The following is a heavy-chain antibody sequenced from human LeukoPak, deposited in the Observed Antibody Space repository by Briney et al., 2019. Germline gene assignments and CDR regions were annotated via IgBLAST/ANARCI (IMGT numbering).Heavy chain of an antibody. CDR3: ARVRLHSNYFYYYGMDV. D-gene: IGHD4-11*01. CDR2: IYTSGST. V-gene: IGHV4-61*02. J-gene: IGHJ6*02. Sequence: SETLSLTCTVSGGSISSGSYYWSWIRQPAGKGLEWIGRIYTSGSTNYNPSLKSRVTISVDTSKNQFSLKLSSVTAADTAVYYCARVRLHSNYFYYYGMDVWGQGTTVTVSS. CDR1: GGSISSGSYY.